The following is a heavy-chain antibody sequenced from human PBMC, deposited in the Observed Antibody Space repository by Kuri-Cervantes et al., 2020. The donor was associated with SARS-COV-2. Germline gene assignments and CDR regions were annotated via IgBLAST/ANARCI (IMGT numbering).Heavy chain of an antibody. CDR1: GGSFSGYY. J-gene: IGHJ4*02. V-gene: IGHV4-34*01. CDR3: ANRGEPNDY. D-gene: IGHD3-16*01. CDR2: INHSGST. Sequence: GSLRLSCTVYGGSFSGYYWSWIRQPPGKGLEWIGEINHSGSTNYNPSLKSRVTISVDTSKNQFSLKLSSVTAADTAVYYCANRGEPNDYWGQGTLVTVSS.